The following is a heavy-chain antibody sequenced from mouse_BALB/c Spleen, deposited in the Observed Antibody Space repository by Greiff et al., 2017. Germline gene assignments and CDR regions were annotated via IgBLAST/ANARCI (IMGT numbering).Heavy chain of an antibody. CDR1: GYTFTSYY. V-gene: IGHV1S81*02. Sequence: QVQLQQPGAELVKPGASVKLSCKASGYTFTSYYMYWVKQRPGQGLEWIGGINPSNGGTNFNEKFKSKATLTVDKSSSTAYMQLSSPTSEDSAVYYCAISAYYGNSYYAMDYWGQGTSVTVSA. D-gene: IGHD2-10*01. J-gene: IGHJ4*01. CDR3: AISAYYGNSYYAMDY. CDR2: INPSNGGT.